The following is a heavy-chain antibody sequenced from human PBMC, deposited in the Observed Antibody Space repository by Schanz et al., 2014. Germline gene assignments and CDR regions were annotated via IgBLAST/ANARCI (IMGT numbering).Heavy chain of an antibody. Sequence: EVLLLESGGRVERPGGSLRLSCAASGFIFDDYGMSWVRQVPGKGLEWVSGINWNGGDTSYADSVKGRFIISRDNAKNSLYLEMNSLRAGDTAIYFCAKDAAYYDSVIFPDHWGQGTLVTVSS. CDR1: GFIFDDYG. D-gene: IGHD3-22*01. CDR2: INWNGGDT. CDR3: AKDAAYYDSVIFPDH. J-gene: IGHJ4*02. V-gene: IGHV3-20*04.